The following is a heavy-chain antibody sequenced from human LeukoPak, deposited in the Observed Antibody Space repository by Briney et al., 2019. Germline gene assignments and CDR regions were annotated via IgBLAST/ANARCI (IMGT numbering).Heavy chain of an antibody. J-gene: IGHJ4*02. CDR2: LSGSGGGT. D-gene: IGHD7-27*01. CDR3: AKGRQSRQHLGDY. Sequence: PGGSLRLSCAASGFTFSSYAMSWVRQAPGKGLEWVSALSGSGGGTYYADSVKGGFTISRDNSKNTLYLQMNSLRAEDTAIYYCAKGRQSRQHLGDYWGQGTLVTVSS. V-gene: IGHV3-23*01. CDR1: GFTFSSYA.